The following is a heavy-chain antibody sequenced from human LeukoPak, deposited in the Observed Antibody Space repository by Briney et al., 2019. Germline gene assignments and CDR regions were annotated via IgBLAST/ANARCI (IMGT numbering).Heavy chain of an antibody. Sequence: SETLSLTCAVYGGSFSGYYWSWIRQPPGKGLEWIGEINHSGSTNYNPSLKSRVTISVDTSKNQFSLKLSSVTAADTAVYYCARGPNILRYFDWPPNRWIDPWGQGTLVTVSS. CDR3: ARGPNILRYFDWPPNRWIDP. V-gene: IGHV4-34*01. CDR2: INHSGST. J-gene: IGHJ5*02. CDR1: GGSFSGYY. D-gene: IGHD3-9*01.